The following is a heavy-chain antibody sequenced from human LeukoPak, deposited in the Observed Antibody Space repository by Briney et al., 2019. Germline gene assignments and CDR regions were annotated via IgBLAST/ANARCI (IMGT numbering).Heavy chain of an antibody. CDR2: INPNSGGT. CDR3: ARDGSPSGIAAAGRIYYYYMDV. D-gene: IGHD6-13*01. CDR1: GYTFTGYY. J-gene: IGHJ6*03. Sequence: ASVKVSCKASGYTFTGYYMHWVRQAPGQGLEWMGWINPNSGGTNYAQKFQGRVTMTRDTSISTAYMELSRLRSDDTAVYYCARDGSPSGIAAAGRIYYYYMDVWGKGTTVTVSS. V-gene: IGHV1-2*02.